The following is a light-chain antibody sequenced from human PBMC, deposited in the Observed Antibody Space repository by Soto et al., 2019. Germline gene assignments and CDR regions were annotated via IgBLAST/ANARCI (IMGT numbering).Light chain of an antibody. CDR3: QQYNGYGR. Sequence: IQLTQSPPSLSASVGDRVTITCRASQSISSWLAWYQQKPGKAPKLLIYKASSLESGVPSRFSGSGSGTEFTLTINSLEPDDFATYYCQQYNGYGRFGQGTKVDIK. V-gene: IGKV1-5*03. J-gene: IGKJ1*01. CDR1: QSISSW. CDR2: KAS.